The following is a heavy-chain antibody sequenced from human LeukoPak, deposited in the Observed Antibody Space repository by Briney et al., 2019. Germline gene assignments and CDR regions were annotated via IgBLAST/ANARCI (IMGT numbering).Heavy chain of an antibody. D-gene: IGHD1-26*01. V-gene: IGHV1-46*01. Sequence: ASVKVSCKASGYSFSSYYMHWVRQAPGQGLEWMGIINPSGDGTSYAQKFQGRVTMTRGTSTSTVYMEVSSLRSEDTAVYYCAREVTIGVGATDYWGQGTLVTVSS. J-gene: IGHJ4*02. CDR3: AREVTIGVGATDY. CDR1: GYSFSSYY. CDR2: INPSGDGT.